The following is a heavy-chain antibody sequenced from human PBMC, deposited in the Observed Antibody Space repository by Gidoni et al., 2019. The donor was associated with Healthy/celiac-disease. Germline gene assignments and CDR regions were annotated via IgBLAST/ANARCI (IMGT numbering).Heavy chain of an antibody. D-gene: IGHD3-3*01. CDR1: GFTFRSYA. Sequence: EVKLLESGGGLVQPGGSLRLDCAAYGFTFRSYATAWVRQAPGKGLQWVSATSGSGGTTKYADSVKGRFTISRDDSKNTLYLQMTSLSAEDTAIYYCAKDVSDFLSPFDYWGQGTLVTVSS. J-gene: IGHJ4*02. CDR3: AKDVSDFLSPFDY. CDR2: TSGSGGTT. V-gene: IGHV3-23*01.